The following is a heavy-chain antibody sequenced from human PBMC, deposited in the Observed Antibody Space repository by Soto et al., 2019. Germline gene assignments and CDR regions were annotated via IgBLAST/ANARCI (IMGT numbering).Heavy chain of an antibody. CDR1: GFTFSSYD. J-gene: IGHJ3*02. D-gene: IGHD2-2*01. V-gene: IGHV3-13*01. CDR2: IGTAGDT. Sequence: GGSLRLSCAASGFTFSSYDMHWVRQATGKGLEWVSAIGTAGDTYYPGSVKGRFTISRENAKNSLYLQMNSLRAGDTAVYYCARWSPEYCSSTSCYGAFDIWGQGTMVTVSS. CDR3: ARWSPEYCSSTSCYGAFDI.